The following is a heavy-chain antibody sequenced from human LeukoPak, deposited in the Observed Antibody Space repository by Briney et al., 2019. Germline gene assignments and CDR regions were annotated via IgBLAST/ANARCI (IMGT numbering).Heavy chain of an antibody. D-gene: IGHD3-22*01. CDR3: ARDFYYDSRDHGGDY. Sequence: GASVKVSCKASGYTFSNCGLTWVRQAPGQGLEWMGWISAYNGNTNYAQKFQGRVTMTTDTYTSTAYMELRSLRSDDTAVFYCARDFYYDSRDHGGDYWGQGTLVTVSS. CDR2: ISAYNGNT. J-gene: IGHJ4*02. V-gene: IGHV1-18*01. CDR1: GYTFSNCG.